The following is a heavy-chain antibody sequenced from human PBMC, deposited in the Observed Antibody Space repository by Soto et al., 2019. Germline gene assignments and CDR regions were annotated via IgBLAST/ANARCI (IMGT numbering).Heavy chain of an antibody. J-gene: IGHJ5*02. CDR2: INAGNGNT. V-gene: IGHV1-3*01. CDR1: GYTFTSYA. CDR3: ATGISVYNWCAP. Sequence: QVQLVQSGAEVKKPGASVKVSCKASGYTFTSYAMHWVRQAPGQRLEWMGWINAGNGNTKYAQKFQGRVTITRDTYARTAYMELSSLSSEDMDVYYFATGISVYNWCAPWGQGTLVTVSS. D-gene: IGHD6-19*01.